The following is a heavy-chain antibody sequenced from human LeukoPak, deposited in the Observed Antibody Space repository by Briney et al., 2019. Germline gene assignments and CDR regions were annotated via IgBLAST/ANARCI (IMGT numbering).Heavy chain of an antibody. CDR3: ARFLLNKQWLLLDP. CDR1: GFTVSDNY. CDR2: IYKDGNT. D-gene: IGHD6-19*01. V-gene: IGHV3-53*01. Sequence: PGGSLRLSCAASGFTVSDNYMNWVRQAPGKGLEWVSVIYKDGNTYYADSVKGRFTSSRDNSKNTVYLQMNSLRAEDTAVYYCARFLLNKQWLLLDPWGQGTLVTVSS. J-gene: IGHJ5*02.